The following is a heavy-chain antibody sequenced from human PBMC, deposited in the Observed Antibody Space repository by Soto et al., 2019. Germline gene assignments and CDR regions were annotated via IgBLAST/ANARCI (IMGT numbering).Heavy chain of an antibody. D-gene: IGHD3-10*01. CDR3: ARTMVRGVYFDY. J-gene: IGHJ4*02. CDR1: GYTFTGSY. Sequence: SVKVSCKASGYTFTGSYMHRVRPAPGQGLEWMGGIIPIFGTANYAQKFQGRVTITADESTSTAYMELSSLRSEDTAVYYCARTMVRGVYFDYWGQGTLVTVSS. V-gene: IGHV1-69*13. CDR2: IIPIFGTA.